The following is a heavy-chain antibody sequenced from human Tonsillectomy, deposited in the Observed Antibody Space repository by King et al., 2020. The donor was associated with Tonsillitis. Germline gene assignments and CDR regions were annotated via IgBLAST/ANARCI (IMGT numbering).Heavy chain of an antibody. V-gene: IGHV4-39*01. CDR2: IYYTGNT. J-gene: IGHJ4*02. CDR1: DDFISSSSYY. D-gene: IGHD3-3*01. CDR3: ARGFHGNENDWKFDY. Sequence: QLQESGPGLVKPSETLSLTCTVSDDFISSSSYYWGWFRQPPGKGLEWIATIYYTGNTYYNPALKSRVTISIDMPKKQFSLRLNSVTAADTAVFYCARGFHGNENDWKFDYWGQGTLATVSS.